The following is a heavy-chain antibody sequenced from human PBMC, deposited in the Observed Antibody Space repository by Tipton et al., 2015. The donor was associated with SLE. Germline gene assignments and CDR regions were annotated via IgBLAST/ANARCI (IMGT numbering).Heavy chain of an antibody. CDR1: GFNFDTYA. CDR2: VWHDGSNI. V-gene: IGHV3-33*08. CDR3: ARDASLIGVVTGWFDS. D-gene: IGHD3-3*01. Sequence: SLRLSCAASGFNFDTYAMNWVRQAPGKGLEWVALVWHDGSNIYYADSVKGRFSVSRDNSKNTLYLQMNSLRVEDTAVYYCARDASLIGVVTGWFDSWGQGTLVTVSS. J-gene: IGHJ5*01.